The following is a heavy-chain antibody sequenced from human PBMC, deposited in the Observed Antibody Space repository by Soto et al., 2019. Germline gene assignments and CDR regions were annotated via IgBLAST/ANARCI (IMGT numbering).Heavy chain of an antibody. V-gene: IGHV1-18*01. Sequence: QVQLVQSGAEVKKPGASVKVSCRASGYNFHSYGITWVRQAPGQGLEWLGWISAYNGETHSGQMLQVRVSLTIDISTSTASMELRSLRSDDTAVYFCARDLEESGDVWTGVGLYWGQGTRVTVSS. CDR2: ISAYNGET. CDR3: ARDLEESGDVWTGVGLY. D-gene: IGHD3-3*01. CDR1: GYNFHSYG. J-gene: IGHJ4*02.